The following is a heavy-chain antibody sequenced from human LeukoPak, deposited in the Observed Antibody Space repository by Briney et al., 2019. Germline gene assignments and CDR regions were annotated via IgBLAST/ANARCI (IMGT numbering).Heavy chain of an antibody. Sequence: GSLRLSCAASGFTFSNNAMSWVRQAPGKGLEWIGEINHSGSTNYNPSLKSRVTISVDTSKNQFSLKLSSVTAADTAVYYCAGERLYYYDSSLLTAWGQGTLVTVSS. CDR1: GFTFSNNA. V-gene: IGHV4-34*01. J-gene: IGHJ4*02. D-gene: IGHD3-22*01. CDR3: AGERLYYYDSSLLTA. CDR2: INHSGST.